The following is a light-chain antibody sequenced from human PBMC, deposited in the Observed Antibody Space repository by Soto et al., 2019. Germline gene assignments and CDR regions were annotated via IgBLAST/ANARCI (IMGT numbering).Light chain of an antibody. CDR1: SSDVGGYKY. CDR3: SSYTTASTLYV. V-gene: IGLV2-14*01. J-gene: IGLJ1*01. CDR2: EVS. Sequence: QSVLTQPASVSGSPGQSITISCTGTSSDVGGYKYVSWYQQHPGEAPKLMIYEVSNRPSGVSNRFSGSKSGNTASLTISGLQAEDEADYYCSSYTTASTLYVFGTGTKLTVL.